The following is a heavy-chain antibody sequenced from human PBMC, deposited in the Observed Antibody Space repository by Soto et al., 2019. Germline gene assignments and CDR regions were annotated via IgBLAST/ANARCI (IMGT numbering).Heavy chain of an antibody. Sequence: ELQLVASGGGLVQPGGSLRLSCAASGFTVSNNYVRWVRQAPGKGLEWVALICSNGDTRYADSVKGRFTISRDSSSNTLYLQMNSLRVEDTAVYYCARDGTYNWVGGQGIHVNVSS. J-gene: IGHJ4*02. CDR3: ARDGTYNWV. D-gene: IGHD1-1*01. CDR2: ICSNGDT. CDR1: GFTVSNNY. V-gene: IGHV3-66*01.